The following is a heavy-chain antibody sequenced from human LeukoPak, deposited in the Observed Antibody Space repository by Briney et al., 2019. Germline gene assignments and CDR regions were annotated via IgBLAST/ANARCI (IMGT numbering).Heavy chain of an antibody. J-gene: IGHJ4*02. CDR1: GGSFSGYY. CDR3: ARDSGYSYGPYDC. Sequence: SETLSLTCAVYGGSFSGYYWSWIRQPPGKGLEWIGSIYYSGSTYYNPSLKSRITISVDTSKNQFSLKLSSVTAADTAVYYCARDSGYSYGPYDCWGQGTLVTVSS. D-gene: IGHD5-18*01. CDR2: IYYSGST. V-gene: IGHV4-30-4*01.